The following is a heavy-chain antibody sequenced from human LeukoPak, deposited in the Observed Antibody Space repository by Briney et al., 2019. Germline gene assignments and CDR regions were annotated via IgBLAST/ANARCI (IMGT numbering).Heavy chain of an antibody. Sequence: GASVKVSCKASGYTFTGYYMLWVRQAPGQGLEWMGWINPNSGGTNYAQKFQGRVTMTRDTSISTAYMELSRLRCDDTAVYYCAIIDCGGDCSYYYGMDVWGQGTTVTVSS. CDR1: GYTFTGYY. D-gene: IGHD2-21*02. CDR3: AIIDCGGDCSYYYGMDV. CDR2: INPNSGGT. V-gene: IGHV1-2*02. J-gene: IGHJ6*02.